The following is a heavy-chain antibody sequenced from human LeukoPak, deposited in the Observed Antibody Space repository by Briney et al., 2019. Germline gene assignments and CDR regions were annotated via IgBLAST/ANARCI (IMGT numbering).Heavy chain of an antibody. CDR1: GYTFTSYY. V-gene: IGHV1-46*01. J-gene: IGHJ4*02. CDR2: INPSGGST. Sequence: ASVKVSCKASGYTFTSYYMHWVRQAPGQGLEWMGIINPSGGSTSYAQKFQGRVTMTRDTSTSTVYMELSSLRSEDTAVYYCARDHASSIYYYDSSGSFDYWGQGTLVTVSS. D-gene: IGHD3-22*01. CDR3: ARDHASSIYYYDSSGSFDY.